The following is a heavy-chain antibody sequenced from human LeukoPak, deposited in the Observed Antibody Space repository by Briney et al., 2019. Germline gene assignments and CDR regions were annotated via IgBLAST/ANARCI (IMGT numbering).Heavy chain of an antibody. CDR1: GDSLSSNSGA. CDR3: ASQGDGWFFDY. Sequence: SQTLSLTCAISGDSLSSNSGAWNWIRQSPSRGLAWLGRTYYRSKWVNDYEVSVKSRITINSDTSRNQFSLRLNSVTPEDTAVYYCASQGDGWFFDYWGQGILVTVSS. J-gene: IGHJ4*02. D-gene: IGHD6-19*01. CDR2: TYYRSKWVN. V-gene: IGHV6-1*01.